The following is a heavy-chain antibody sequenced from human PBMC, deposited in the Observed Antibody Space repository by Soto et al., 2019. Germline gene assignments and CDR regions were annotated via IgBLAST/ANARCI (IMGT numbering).Heavy chain of an antibody. Sequence: QVQLQESGPGLVKPSETLSLTCTVSGAYITGYYWSWIRQPPGKGLEWIGYIYHTGKTNYNPSLKSRVTISMDTCKNQSSLRLSSVTAADTAVYYCAREYATTVTTFDYWGQGTLVTVSS. CDR2: IYHTGKT. V-gene: IGHV4-59*01. CDR3: AREYATTVTTFDY. CDR1: GAYITGYY. D-gene: IGHD4-17*01. J-gene: IGHJ4*02.